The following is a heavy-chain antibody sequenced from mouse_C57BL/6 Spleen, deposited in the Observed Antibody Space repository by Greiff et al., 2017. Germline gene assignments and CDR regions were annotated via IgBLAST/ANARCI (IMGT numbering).Heavy chain of an antibody. D-gene: IGHD1-1*01. CDR2: IDPEDGDT. V-gene: IGHV14-2*01. Sequence: EVQLQQSGAELVKPGASVKLSCTASGFNIKDYYMHWVKQRTEQGLEWIGRIDPEDGDTKYAPKFQGKATITADTSSNTAYLQLSSLTSEDTAVYYCAYDYGSSYGYWYFDVWGKGTTVTVSS. J-gene: IGHJ1*03. CDR3: AYDYGSSYGYWYFDV. CDR1: GFNIKDYY.